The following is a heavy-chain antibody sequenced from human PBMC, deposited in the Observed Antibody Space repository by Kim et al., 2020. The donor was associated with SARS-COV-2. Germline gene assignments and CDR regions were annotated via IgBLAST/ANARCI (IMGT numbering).Heavy chain of an antibody. Sequence: LSLTCAASGFTFSSYDMHWVRQATGKGLEWVSAIGTAGDTYYPGSVKGRFTISRENAKNSLYLQMNSLRAGDTAVYYCARASGYDSSYAFDIWGQGTMVTVSS. D-gene: IGHD5-12*01. J-gene: IGHJ3*02. CDR1: GFTFSSYD. CDR2: IGTAGDT. CDR3: ARASGYDSSYAFDI. V-gene: IGHV3-13*04.